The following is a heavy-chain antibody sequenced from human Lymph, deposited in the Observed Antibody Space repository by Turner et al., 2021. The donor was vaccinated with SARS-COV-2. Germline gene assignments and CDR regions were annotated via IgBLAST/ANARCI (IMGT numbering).Heavy chain of an antibody. Sequence: QVQLQSWGAGLLKPSETLSLTCAVYGGSFSGYYWCWIRQPPGKGLEWIGEINNSGSTNYNPSLKSRVTISIDTSKNQFSLKLSSVTAADTAVYYCARGGVDTAMVRYYYYGMDVWGQGTTVTVSS. D-gene: IGHD5-18*01. V-gene: IGHV4-34*01. CDR3: ARGGVDTAMVRYYYYGMDV. CDR2: INNSGST. J-gene: IGHJ6*02. CDR1: GGSFSGYY.